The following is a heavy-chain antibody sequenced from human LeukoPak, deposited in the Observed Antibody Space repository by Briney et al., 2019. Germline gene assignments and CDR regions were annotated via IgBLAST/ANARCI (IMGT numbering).Heavy chain of an antibody. V-gene: IGHV3-20*04. Sequence: GGSLRLSRAASGFTFDDYGISWVRQAPGKGLEWVSGINWNGGSTGYADSVKGRFTISRDSAKNSLYLQMSSLRAEDTALYYCARASMVESPDYWGQGTLVTVSS. CDR2: INWNGGST. CDR3: ARASMVESPDY. D-gene: IGHD2-15*01. J-gene: IGHJ4*02. CDR1: GFTFDDYG.